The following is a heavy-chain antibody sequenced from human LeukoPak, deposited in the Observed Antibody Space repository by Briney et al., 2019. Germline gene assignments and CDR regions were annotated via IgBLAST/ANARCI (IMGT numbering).Heavy chain of an antibody. CDR2: FNPNSGDT. CDR1: GYTFTGHY. CDR3: ARRLTTSQDLDY. D-gene: IGHD2-2*01. V-gene: IGHV1-2*02. Sequence: ASVKVSCKASGYTFTGHYMYWVRQAPGQGLEWMGWFNPNSGDTNYAQKFQGRVTMTRDTSISTAYMDLNRLTSDDTAVYYCARRLTTSQDLDYWGQGTLVTVSS. J-gene: IGHJ4*02.